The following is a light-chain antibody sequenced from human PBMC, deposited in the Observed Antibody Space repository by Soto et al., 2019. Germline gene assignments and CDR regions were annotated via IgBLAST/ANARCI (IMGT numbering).Light chain of an antibody. V-gene: IGLV2-14*01. CDR3: SAYTSSSTLYV. CDR2: DVS. J-gene: IGLJ1*01. CDR1: SSEVVGYNY. Sequence: QSALTQPASVSGSPGQSITIACTGTSSEVVGYNYVSWYQQHPGKAPKLMMYDVSNQPSGVSNSFSGYKSGNTASLTISGIQAEDEADYYCSAYTSSSTLYVFGTGTKLTV.